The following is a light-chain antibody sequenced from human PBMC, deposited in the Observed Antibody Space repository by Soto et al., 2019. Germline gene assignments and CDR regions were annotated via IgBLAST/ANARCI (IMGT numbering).Light chain of an antibody. CDR2: QVT. V-gene: IGLV2-14*01. CDR3: TSSSSDSLYV. Sequence: QSVLTQPASVSGSPGQSITISCTGTSSDVGGNKYVSWYQQHPGKAPKLLINQVTNRPSGVSNRFSGSKSGNTASLTISGLLAEDEAGYFCTSSSSDSLYVFGTGNKVTVL. CDR1: SSDVGGNKY. J-gene: IGLJ1*01.